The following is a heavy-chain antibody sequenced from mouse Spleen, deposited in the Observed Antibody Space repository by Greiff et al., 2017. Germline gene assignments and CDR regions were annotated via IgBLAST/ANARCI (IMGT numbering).Heavy chain of an antibody. CDR2: IWSGGST. CDR1: GFSLTSYG. CDR3: ARAYYGNYGCMDY. D-gene: IGHD2-10*01. V-gene: IGHV2-2*01. Sequence: VQGVESGPGLVQPSQSLSITCTVSGFSLTSYGVHWVRQSPGKGLEWLGVIWSGGSTDYNAAFISRLSISKDNSKSQVFFKMNSLQADDTAIYYCARAYYGNYGCMDYWGQGTSVTVSS. J-gene: IGHJ4*01.